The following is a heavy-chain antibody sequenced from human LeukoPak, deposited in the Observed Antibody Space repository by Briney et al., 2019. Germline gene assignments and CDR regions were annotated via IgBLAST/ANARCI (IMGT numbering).Heavy chain of an antibody. J-gene: IGHJ6*03. CDR2: FDPEDGET. V-gene: IGHV1-24*01. CDR3: ATDRPQGVLRFLEWSSHMDV. CDR1: GYTLTELS. D-gene: IGHD3-3*01. Sequence: ASVKVSCKVSGYTLTELSMHWVRQAPGKGLEWMGGFDPEDGETIYAQKFQGRVTMTEDTSTDTAYMELSSLRSEDTAVYYCATDRPQGVLRFLEWSSHMDVWGKGTTVTVSS.